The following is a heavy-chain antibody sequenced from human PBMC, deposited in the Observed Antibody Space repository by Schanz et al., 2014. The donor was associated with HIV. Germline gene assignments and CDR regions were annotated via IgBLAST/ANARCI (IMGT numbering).Heavy chain of an antibody. CDR1: GFTFRSYS. CDR2: ISSGNSYI. Sequence: EVQLVESGGGVVQPGRSLRLSCAASGFTFRSYSMNWVRQAPGKGLEWVSSISSGNSYIYYADSVKGRFTISRDNAKNSLYLQMNSLRVDDTAVYYCARELLTGGSCFNYWGQGAVVTVSS. D-gene: IGHD2-15*01. V-gene: IGHV3-21*01. J-gene: IGHJ4*02. CDR3: ARELLTGGSCFNY.